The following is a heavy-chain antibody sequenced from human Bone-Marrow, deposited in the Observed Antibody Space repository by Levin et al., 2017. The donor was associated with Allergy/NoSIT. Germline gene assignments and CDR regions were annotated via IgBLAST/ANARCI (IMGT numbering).Heavy chain of an antibody. Sequence: ASVKVSCKASGYTFTSYGISWVRQAPGQGLEWMGWISAYNGNTNYAQKLQGRVTMTTDTSTSTAYMELRSLRSDDTAVYYCARARPRPWAAAGIWPVDYWGQGTLVTVSS. CDR2: ISAYNGNT. J-gene: IGHJ4*02. D-gene: IGHD6-13*01. V-gene: IGHV1-18*01. CDR3: ARARPRPWAAAGIWPVDY. CDR1: GYTFTSYG.